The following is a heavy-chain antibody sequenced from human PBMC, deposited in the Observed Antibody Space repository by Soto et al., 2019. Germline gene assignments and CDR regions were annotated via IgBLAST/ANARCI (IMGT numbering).Heavy chain of an antibody. CDR1: GVSVTSGTYF. J-gene: IGHJ4*02. CDR2: IQSSGRT. Sequence: PSETLSLTCTVSGVSVTSGTYFWRWIRQPPGKGLEWIGYIQSSGRTDYNPSLKSRVSISLDTSKNQFSLELRSVTAADTAVYYCARVGVFAGAYWGQGTLVTVS. CDR3: ARVGVFAGAY. V-gene: IGHV4-61*01. D-gene: IGHD3-16*01.